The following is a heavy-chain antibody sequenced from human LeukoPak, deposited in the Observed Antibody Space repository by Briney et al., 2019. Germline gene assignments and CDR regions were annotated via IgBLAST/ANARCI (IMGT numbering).Heavy chain of an antibody. D-gene: IGHD1-26*01. J-gene: IGHJ4*02. Sequence: SETLSLTCTVSGGSISSHYWSWIRQPPGKGLEWIGYIYYSGSTNYNPSLKSRVTISVDMSKNKFSLKLSSVTATDTAVYYCAREGAGAHYLEYWGQGTLVTVSS. CDR3: AREGAGAHYLEY. CDR1: GGSISSHY. CDR2: IYYSGST. V-gene: IGHV4-59*11.